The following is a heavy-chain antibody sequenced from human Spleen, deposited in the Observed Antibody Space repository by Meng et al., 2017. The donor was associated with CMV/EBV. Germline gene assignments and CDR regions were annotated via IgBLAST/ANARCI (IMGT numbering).Heavy chain of an antibody. CDR1: GYSLSINAVG. D-gene: IGHD2/OR15-2a*01. V-gene: IGHV2-5*02. J-gene: IGHJ4*02. CDR2: IYWDDDK. CDR3: ARRPLIATWYYFDY. Sequence: IHVTNSGSTLGKPRQTFTLTCTFSGYSLSINAVGVGWIRQPPVKSLEWLAHIYWDDDKRYSPSLKSRLTITKDTSKNQVVLTMTNMDPVDTATYYCARRPLIATWYYFDYWGQGTLVTVSS.